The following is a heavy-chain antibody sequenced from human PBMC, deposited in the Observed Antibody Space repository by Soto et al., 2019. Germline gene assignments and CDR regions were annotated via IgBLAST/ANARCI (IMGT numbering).Heavy chain of an antibody. CDR1: GYTFTGYY. J-gene: IGHJ6*02. V-gene: IGHV1-2*02. CDR3: GLGYCSGGSCYDGRDV. Sequence: ASVKVSCKASGYTFTGYYMHWVRQAPGQGLELMGWINPNSGGTNYAQKFQGRVTMTRDTSISTAYMELSRLRSDDTAVYYCGLGYCSGGSCYDGRDVWGQGTTVTVYS. CDR2: INPNSGGT. D-gene: IGHD2-15*01.